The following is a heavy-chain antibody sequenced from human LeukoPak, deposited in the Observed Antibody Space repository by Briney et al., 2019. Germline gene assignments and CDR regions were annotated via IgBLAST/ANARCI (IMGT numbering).Heavy chain of an antibody. CDR2: IYYSGST. V-gene: IGHV4-59*01. J-gene: IGHJ3*02. Sequence: PSETLSLTCTVSGGSISSYYWSWIRQPPGKGLEWIGYIYYSGSTNYNPSLKSRVTISVDTSKNQFSLKLSSVTAADTAVYYCARSKGYYDSSGYRDGFDIWGQGTMVTVSS. D-gene: IGHD3-22*01. CDR1: GGSISSYY. CDR3: ARSKGYYDSSGYRDGFDI.